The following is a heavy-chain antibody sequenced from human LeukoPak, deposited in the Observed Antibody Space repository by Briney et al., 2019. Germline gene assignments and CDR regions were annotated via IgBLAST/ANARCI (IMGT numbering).Heavy chain of an antibody. J-gene: IGHJ5*02. CDR2: IYYSGST. CDR1: GGSISSSSYY. Sequence: PSETLSLTCTVSGGSISSSSYYWGWIRQPPGKGLEWIGSIYYSGSTYYNPSVKSRVTISVDTSKNQFSLKLSSVTAADTAVYYCARGRGRGFDPWGQGTLVTVSS. CDR3: ARGRGRGFDP. V-gene: IGHV4-39*07. D-gene: IGHD3-10*01.